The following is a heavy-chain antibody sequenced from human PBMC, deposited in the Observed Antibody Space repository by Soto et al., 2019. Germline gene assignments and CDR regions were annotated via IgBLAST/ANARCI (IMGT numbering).Heavy chain of an antibody. Sequence: SETLSLTCAVYGGSFSGYYWSWIRQPPGKGLEWIGEINHSGSTNYNPSLKSRVTISVDTSKNQFSLKLSSVTAADTAVYYCARGKVVPALAFDIWGQGTMVTVSS. J-gene: IGHJ3*02. CDR3: ARGKVVPALAFDI. CDR1: GGSFSGYY. D-gene: IGHD2-2*01. CDR2: INHSGST. V-gene: IGHV4-34*01.